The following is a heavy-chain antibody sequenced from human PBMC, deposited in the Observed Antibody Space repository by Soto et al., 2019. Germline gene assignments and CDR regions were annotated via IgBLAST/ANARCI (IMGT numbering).Heavy chain of an antibody. CDR1: GFTFSSYA. CDR3: ARERRVGNNYNLGFDD. D-gene: IGHD3-16*01. CDR2: ISFDGSNK. Sequence: GGSLRLSCAASGFTFSSYAIHWVRQAPAKGLEWVAVISFDGSNKYYADSVKGRFTISRDNSKNTLYLQMNSLRAEDTAVYYCARERRVGNNYNLGFDDWGQGILVNVSS. J-gene: IGHJ4*02. V-gene: IGHV3-30-3*01.